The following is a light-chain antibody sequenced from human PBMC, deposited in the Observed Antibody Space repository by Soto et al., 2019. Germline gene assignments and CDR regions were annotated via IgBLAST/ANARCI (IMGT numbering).Light chain of an antibody. CDR2: DAS. CDR3: QQSYSSPPIT. Sequence: DIQMTQSPSSLSASVGDRITITCRASQSSSSFLNWYQQKPGKAPKLLIYDASSLQSGVPSRFSGSGSGTDFTLAISSLQPEDFATYYCQQSYSSPPITVGQGTRLEIK. V-gene: IGKV1-39*01. J-gene: IGKJ5*01. CDR1: QSSSSF.